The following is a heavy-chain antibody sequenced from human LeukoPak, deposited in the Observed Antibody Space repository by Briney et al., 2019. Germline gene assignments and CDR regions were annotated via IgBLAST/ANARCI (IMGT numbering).Heavy chain of an antibody. J-gene: IGHJ3*01. V-gene: IGHV4-30-2*01. CDR3: ARDHIALGVAAKKDALDF. Sequence: PSQTLSLTCTVSGGSISSADYYWTWIRRPPGKGLEWIGYISHSGGTYYNSSLLSRVTISADTSKNQFFLTLGSVTAADTAVYFCARDHIALGVAAKKDALDFWGQGTAVIVSS. CDR1: GGSISSADYY. D-gene: IGHD2-15*01. CDR2: ISHSGGT.